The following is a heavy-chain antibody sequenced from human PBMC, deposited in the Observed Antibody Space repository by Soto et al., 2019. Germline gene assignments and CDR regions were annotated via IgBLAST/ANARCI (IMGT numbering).Heavy chain of an antibody. Sequence: PSETLSLTCTVSGGSISSSSYYWGWIRQPPGKGLEWIGSIYYSGSTYYNPSLKSRVTISVDTSKNQFSLKLSSVTAADMAVYYCARDLHGGYSGRLLQYSFDYWGQGTLVTVYS. CDR3: ARDLHGGYSGRLLQYSFDY. CDR2: IYYSGST. D-gene: IGHD3-9*01. CDR1: GGSISSSSYY. J-gene: IGHJ4*02. V-gene: IGHV4-39*02.